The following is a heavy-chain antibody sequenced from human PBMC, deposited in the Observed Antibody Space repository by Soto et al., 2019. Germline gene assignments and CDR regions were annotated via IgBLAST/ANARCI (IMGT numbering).Heavy chain of an antibody. CDR3: ARDGTEQTYYYGSGSLRGYYYYYMDV. V-gene: IGHV4-59*01. J-gene: IGHJ6*03. CDR1: GGSISSYY. CDR2: IYYSGST. Sequence: ETLSLTCTVSGGSISSYYWSWIRQPPGKGLEWIGYIYYSGSTNYNPSLKSRVTISVDTSKNQFSLKLSSVTAADTAVYYCARDGTEQTYYYGSGSLRGYYYYYMDVWGKGTTVTVSS. D-gene: IGHD3-10*01.